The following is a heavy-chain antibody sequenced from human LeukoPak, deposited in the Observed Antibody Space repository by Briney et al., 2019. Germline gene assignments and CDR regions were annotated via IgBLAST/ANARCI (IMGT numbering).Heavy chain of an antibody. J-gene: IGHJ4*02. V-gene: IGHV4-34*01. CDR2: ISHSGST. CDR1: GASFSGYY. CDR3: ALRGDYGHFDY. Sequence: SETLSLTCAVNGASFSGYYWTWLRQPPGRGLEWIGEISHSGSTNYNPSLKSRVTVSVDTSANQFSLKLTSVTAADTAVYYCALRGDYGHFDYWGQGTLVTVSS. D-gene: IGHD4-17*01.